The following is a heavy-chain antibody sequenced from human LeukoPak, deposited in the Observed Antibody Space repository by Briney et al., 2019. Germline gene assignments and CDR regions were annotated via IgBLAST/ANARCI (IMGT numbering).Heavy chain of an antibody. Sequence: ETLSLTCTVSGGSISSYYWSWIRQPPGKGLEWVANIRQDGDTKYYVDSVKGRFTISRDNAMNSLYLQMNSLRAEDTAIYYCARSLPYGTTWYGRSDFWGQGTLVTVSS. CDR2: IRQDGDTK. CDR1: GGSISSYY. J-gene: IGHJ4*02. V-gene: IGHV3-7*03. D-gene: IGHD6-13*01. CDR3: ARSLPYGTTWYGRSDF.